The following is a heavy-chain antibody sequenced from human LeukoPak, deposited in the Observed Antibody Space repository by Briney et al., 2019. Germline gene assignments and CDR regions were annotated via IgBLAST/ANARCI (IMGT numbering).Heavy chain of an antibody. CDR1: GYTFTGYY. CDR2: INPNSGGT. V-gene: IGHV1-2*02. Sequence: ASVKVSCKASGYTFTGYYMHWVRQAPGQGLEWMGWINPNSGGTNYAQKFQGRVIMTRDTSISTAYMELSRLRSDDTAVYYCATPSGLYYYGMDVWGQGTTVTVSS. J-gene: IGHJ6*02. CDR3: ATPSGLYYYGMDV.